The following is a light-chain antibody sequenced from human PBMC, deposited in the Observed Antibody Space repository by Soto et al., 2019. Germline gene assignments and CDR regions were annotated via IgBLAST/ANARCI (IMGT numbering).Light chain of an antibody. CDR2: GAS. J-gene: IGKJ4*01. CDR1: QSVSSCY. V-gene: IGKV3-20*01. CDR3: QQYGSSPLT. Sequence: IGLTQSPGTLSLSTGERATLSCRASQSVSSCYLSWDQQKPGQPPSLLIYGASSRNTGIPGRFSGSGSGTDFTLTISSLEPEDFAVYYCQQYGSSPLTFGRGTKVEIK.